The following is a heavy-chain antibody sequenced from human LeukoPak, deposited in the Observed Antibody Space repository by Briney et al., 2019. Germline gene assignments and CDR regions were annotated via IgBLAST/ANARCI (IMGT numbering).Heavy chain of an antibody. Sequence: ASVKVSCKASGYTFTSYDINWVRQATGQGLEWMGWMNPNSGNTGYAQKFQGRVTMTRNTSISTAYMELSSLRSEDTAVYYCARASRYDFWSGYYYYYYYMDVWGKGTTVTVSS. CDR1: GYTFTSYD. CDR2: MNPNSGNT. D-gene: IGHD3-3*01. J-gene: IGHJ6*03. CDR3: ARASRYDFWSGYYYYYYYMDV. V-gene: IGHV1-8*01.